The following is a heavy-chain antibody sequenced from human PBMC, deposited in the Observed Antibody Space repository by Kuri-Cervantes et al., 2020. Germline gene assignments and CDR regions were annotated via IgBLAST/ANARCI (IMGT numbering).Heavy chain of an antibody. V-gene: IGHV4-31*01. CDR1: GGSISSGGYH. Sequence: SETLSLTCTVSGGSISSGGYHWSWIRQHPGKGLEWIGYIYYSGSTYYNPSLKSLVTISVDTSKNQFSLKLSSVTAADTAVYYCARGPPMVRGVSNYWGQGTLVTVPS. CDR2: IYYSGST. J-gene: IGHJ4*02. D-gene: IGHD3-10*01. CDR3: ARGPPMVRGVSNY.